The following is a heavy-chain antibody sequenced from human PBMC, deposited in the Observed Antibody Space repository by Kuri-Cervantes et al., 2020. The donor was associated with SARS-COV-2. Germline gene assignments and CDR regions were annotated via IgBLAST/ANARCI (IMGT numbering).Heavy chain of an antibody. CDR3: ARGSAKRYRPSGYYGYYYYYMDV. J-gene: IGHJ6*03. Sequence: GESLKISCAASGFTFSNYAMSWVRQAPGKGLEWVSAISGRGGSTYYADSVKGRFTISRHNSQNTLYLQMNSLRAEDTAVYYCARGSAKRYRPSGYYGYYYYYMDVWGKGTTVTVSS. CDR1: GFTFSNYA. V-gene: IGHV3-23*01. D-gene: IGHD3-3*01. CDR2: ISGRGGST.